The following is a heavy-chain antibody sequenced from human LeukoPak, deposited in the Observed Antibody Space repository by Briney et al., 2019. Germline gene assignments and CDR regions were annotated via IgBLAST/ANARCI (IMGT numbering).Heavy chain of an antibody. V-gene: IGHV4-59*01. CDR2: ISDTGKT. Sequence: PSETLSLTCSVSGASLISYYWGWIRQSPGKGLEWLGYISDTGKTDYNPSLKSRGTLSLDTSKNQFSLRLTSVTAADTAVYYCVTGYYEPFDNWGQGTLVTVSS. J-gene: IGHJ4*02. CDR1: GASLISYY. D-gene: IGHD3-3*01. CDR3: VTGYYEPFDN.